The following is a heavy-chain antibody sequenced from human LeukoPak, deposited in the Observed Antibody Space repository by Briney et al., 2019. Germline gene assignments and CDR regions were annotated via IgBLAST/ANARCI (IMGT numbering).Heavy chain of an antibody. CDR3: ARDVRRGDY. D-gene: IGHD3-10*01. Sequence: PGGSLRLSCAASGFTFSDYYMDWVRQAPGKGLEWVGRSRNKANGYTTEYAASVQGRFTISRDDSKNSVYLQMNSLKTEDTAVYYCARDVRRGDYWGQGTLVTVSS. CDR2: SRNKANGYTT. CDR1: GFTFSDYY. J-gene: IGHJ4*02. V-gene: IGHV3-72*01.